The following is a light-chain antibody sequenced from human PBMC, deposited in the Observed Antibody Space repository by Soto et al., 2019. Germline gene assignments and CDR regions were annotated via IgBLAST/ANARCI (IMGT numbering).Light chain of an antibody. CDR3: QQYSTSYT. Sequence: DIQMTQSPSSLSASVGDRVTITCRASQTISNYLNWYQQKLGKAPKLLIYAASSLQSGVPSRFSGSGSGTDFTLSISSLQPEDFATYYCQQYSTSYTFGQGTKLEIK. CDR2: AAS. CDR1: QTISNY. V-gene: IGKV1-39*01. J-gene: IGKJ2*01.